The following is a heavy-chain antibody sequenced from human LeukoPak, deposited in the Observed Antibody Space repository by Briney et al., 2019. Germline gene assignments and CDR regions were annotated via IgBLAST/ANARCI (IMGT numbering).Heavy chain of an antibody. D-gene: IGHD3-16*01. V-gene: IGHV3-23*01. CDR1: GFTFSSYS. J-gene: IGHJ3*02. CDR3: VKDRQLGGTSGDAFDI. Sequence: PGGSLRLSCAASGFTFSSYSMNWVRQAPGKGLEWVSVISGGDSSTYYADSVKGRFTISRDISKNTLFLQMNSLRAEDTAVYYCVKDRQLGGTSGDAFDIWGQGTMVTVSS. CDR2: ISGGDSST.